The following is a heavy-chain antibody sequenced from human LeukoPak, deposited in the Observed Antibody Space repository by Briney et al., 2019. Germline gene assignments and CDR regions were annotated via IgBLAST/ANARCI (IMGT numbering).Heavy chain of an antibody. D-gene: IGHD1-14*01. CDR3: ATQPGPYYFDY. CDR1: GYSFTSYW. V-gene: IGHV5-10-1*01. CDR2: IDPSDSYT. J-gene: IGHJ4*02. Sequence: GESLRISCKGSGYSFTSYWISWVRQKPRKGLQWMGRIDPSDSYTNYSPSFQGHVTISADKSISTAYLQWSSLKASDTAKYYCATQPGPYYFDYWGQGTLVTVSS.